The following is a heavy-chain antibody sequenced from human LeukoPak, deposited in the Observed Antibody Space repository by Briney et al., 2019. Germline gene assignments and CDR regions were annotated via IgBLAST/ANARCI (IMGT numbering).Heavy chain of an antibody. Sequence: GGSLRLSCAASGFTVSSNYMSWVRQAPGKGLEWVSVIYSGGSTYYADSEKGRFTISRDNSKNTLYLQMNSLRAEDTAVYYCAREGSGNHLDYWGQGTLVTVSS. CDR3: AREGSGNHLDY. CDR1: GFTVSSNY. D-gene: IGHD1-14*01. V-gene: IGHV3-53*01. J-gene: IGHJ4*02. CDR2: IYSGGST.